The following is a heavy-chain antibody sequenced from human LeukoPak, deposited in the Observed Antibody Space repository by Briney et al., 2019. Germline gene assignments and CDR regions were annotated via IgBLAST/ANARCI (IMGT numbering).Heavy chain of an antibody. Sequence: GGSLRLSCAASGFTFSSYWMTWVRQAPGKGLEWVANIKQDGSDKYYVDSVKGRFTISRDNAKNSLYLQMNSLRDEDTAVYYCEIAAAGTSFDYWGQGTLVTVSS. CDR2: IKQDGSDK. CDR1: GFTFSSYW. J-gene: IGHJ4*02. D-gene: IGHD6-13*01. V-gene: IGHV3-7*01. CDR3: EIAAAGTSFDY.